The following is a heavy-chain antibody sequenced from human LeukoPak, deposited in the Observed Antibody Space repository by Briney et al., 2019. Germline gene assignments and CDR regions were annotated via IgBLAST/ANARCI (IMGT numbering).Heavy chain of an antibody. J-gene: IGHJ4*02. Sequence: GGALRLSCAASGFTFSSYAMSWVRQAPGKGLEWVSAISGSGGSTYYADSVKGQFTISRDNSKNTLYLQMNSLRAEDTAVYYCATRRIQLWLLDYWGQGTLVTVSS. CDR1: GFTFSSYA. CDR3: ATRRIQLWLLDY. CDR2: ISGSGGST. D-gene: IGHD5-18*01. V-gene: IGHV3-23*01.